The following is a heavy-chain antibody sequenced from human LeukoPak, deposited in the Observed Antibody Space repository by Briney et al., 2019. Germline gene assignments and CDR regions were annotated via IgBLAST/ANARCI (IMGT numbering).Heavy chain of an antibody. CDR1: GYTFTNYH. CDR2: MNPNNGDS. Sequence: VASVTVSCKASGYTFTNYHINWVRQATGQGLEWMGWMNPNNGDSGYAQKFQGRVTITRDTSISTSYMELRSLRSDDTDVYFCARTTSFTASGYDYWGQGTLVTVSS. V-gene: IGHV1-8*03. J-gene: IGHJ4*02. D-gene: IGHD6-25*01. CDR3: ARTTSFTASGYDY.